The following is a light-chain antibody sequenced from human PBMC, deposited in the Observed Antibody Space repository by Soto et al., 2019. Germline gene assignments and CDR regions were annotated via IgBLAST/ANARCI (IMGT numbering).Light chain of an antibody. J-gene: IGKJ5*01. CDR3: QQYSHLIT. Sequence: IQMTQSPSSLSASVGDRVTITCRASQSISSYLNWYQQKPGKAPKLLIYAASSLQSGVPSRFSGSGSGTDFTLTISSLQPEDFATYYCQQYSHLITFGQGTRLEIK. V-gene: IGKV1-39*01. CDR1: QSISSY. CDR2: AAS.